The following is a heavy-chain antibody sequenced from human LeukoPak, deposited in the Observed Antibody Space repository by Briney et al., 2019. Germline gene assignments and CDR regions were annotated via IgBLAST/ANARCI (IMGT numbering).Heavy chain of an antibody. Sequence: PGGSLRLSCAGSGFSFSDHYIDWVRQAPGKGPEWIGRTRNKVNSDTTEYAASVKGRFSISRDDSKNSLFLQMNSLRPEDTAVYYCSKGYSGLLIYALDAWGQGTRVTVSS. CDR2: TRNKVNSDTT. CDR3: SKGYSGLLIYALDA. J-gene: IGHJ3*01. V-gene: IGHV3-72*01. CDR1: GFSFSDHY. D-gene: IGHD1-26*01.